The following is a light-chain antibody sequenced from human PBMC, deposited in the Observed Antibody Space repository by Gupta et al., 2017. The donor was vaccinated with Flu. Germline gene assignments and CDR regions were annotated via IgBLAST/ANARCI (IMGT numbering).Light chain of an antibody. J-gene: IGKJ5*01. CDR3: QQYNNWPLT. V-gene: IGKV3-15*01. CDR1: HSVGSS. Sequence: VMTQSPVILSVSPGDTATLSCRSSHSVGSSLAWYQQIPGQAPRLLIYGPSTRATGIPARFSGSGSGTEFTLTISSLQSEDFSLYYCQQYNNWPLTFGQGTRLEIK. CDR2: GPS.